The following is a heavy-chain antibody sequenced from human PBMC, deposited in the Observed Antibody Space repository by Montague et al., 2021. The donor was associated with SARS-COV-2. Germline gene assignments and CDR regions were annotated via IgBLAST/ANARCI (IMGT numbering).Heavy chain of an antibody. CDR2: TYYRSRWSN. Sequence: CAISGDSVSSNSATWHWIRQSPSRGLERLGRTYYRSRWSNDYAVSVRSRIIIHPDTSTNQFSLQLSSVTPEDTAVYFCARERWAVGVSFDYWGQGTLVTVSS. CDR1: GDSVSSNSAT. V-gene: IGHV6-1*01. D-gene: IGHD1-26*01. CDR3: ARERWAVGVSFDY. J-gene: IGHJ4*02.